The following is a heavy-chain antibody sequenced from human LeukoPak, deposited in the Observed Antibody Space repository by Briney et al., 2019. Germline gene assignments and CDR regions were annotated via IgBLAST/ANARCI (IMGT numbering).Heavy chain of an antibody. Sequence: SETLSLTCDVSGASISSGGYCWTWIRQPAGKGLEWIGYIFHSGITYSKPSLKSRVTMSVDRSKHRFSLKLSSVTAADTAVYYCARTYGSGSYGGVGLDPWGQGTLVTVSS. CDR3: ARTYGSGSYGGVGLDP. CDR1: GASISSGGYC. CDR2: IFHSGIT. D-gene: IGHD3-10*01. J-gene: IGHJ5*02. V-gene: IGHV4-30-2*01.